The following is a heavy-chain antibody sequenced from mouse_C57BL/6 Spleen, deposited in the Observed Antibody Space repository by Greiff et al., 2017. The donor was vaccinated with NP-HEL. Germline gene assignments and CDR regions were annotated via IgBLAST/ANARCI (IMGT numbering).Heavy chain of an antibody. V-gene: IGHV3-6*01. Sequence: VQLKESGPGLVKPSQSLSLTCSVTGYSITSGYYWNWIRQFPGNKLEWMGYISYDGSNNYNPSLKNRISITRDTSKNQFFLKLNSLTTEDTATYYCARVPYYAMDYWGQGTSVTVSS. CDR3: ARVPYYAMDY. CDR2: ISYDGSN. CDR1: GYSITSGYY. J-gene: IGHJ4*01.